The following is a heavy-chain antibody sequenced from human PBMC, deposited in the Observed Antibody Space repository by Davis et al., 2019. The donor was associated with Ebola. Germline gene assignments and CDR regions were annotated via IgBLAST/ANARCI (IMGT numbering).Heavy chain of an antibody. CDR1: GGSFSGYY. CDR3: ARNLMVRGVPTGDYYYYMDV. Sequence: PGGSLRLSCAVYGGSFSGYYWSWIRQPPGKGLEWIGEINHSGSTNYNPSLKSRVTISVDTSKNQFSLKLSSVTAADTAVYYCARNLMVRGVPTGDYYYYMDVWGKGTTVTVSS. CDR2: INHSGST. J-gene: IGHJ6*03. D-gene: IGHD3-10*01. V-gene: IGHV4-34*01.